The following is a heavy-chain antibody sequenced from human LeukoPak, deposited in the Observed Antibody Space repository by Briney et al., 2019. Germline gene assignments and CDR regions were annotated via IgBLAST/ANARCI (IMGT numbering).Heavy chain of an antibody. CDR3: AREITQGAVDY. CDR2: IYSGGST. V-gene: IGHV3-53*01. CDR1: GFVVSNNY. D-gene: IGHD3-16*01. Sequence: PGGSLRLSCAASGFVVSNNYINWVRQAPGKGLEWVSVIYSGGSTYYADSVKGRFTISRDNSKNTLFLQMNSLRAEDTAVYYCAREITQGAVDYWGQGTLVTVSS. J-gene: IGHJ4*02.